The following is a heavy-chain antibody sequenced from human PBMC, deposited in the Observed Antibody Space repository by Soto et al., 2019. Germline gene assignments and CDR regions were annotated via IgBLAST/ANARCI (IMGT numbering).Heavy chain of an antibody. V-gene: IGHV3-23*01. D-gene: IGHD2-8*02. CDR1: GFICSSYD. CDR2: ILVDGRT. Sequence: GGSLRLSCAASGFICSSYDMSWVRQAPGKGLEWVSTILVDGRTFYVDSVKGRFTISRDSSQNTVYLQMNSLTAGDTALYYCAKATATGGGAFDICGQGTMVTVS. J-gene: IGHJ3*02. CDR3: AKATATGGGAFDI.